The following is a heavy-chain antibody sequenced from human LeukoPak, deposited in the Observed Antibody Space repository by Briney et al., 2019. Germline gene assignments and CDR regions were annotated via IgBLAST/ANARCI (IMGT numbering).Heavy chain of an antibody. D-gene: IGHD1-26*01. CDR3: AREIIVGATDWFDP. CDR2: INHSGST. J-gene: IGHJ5*02. V-gene: IGHV4-34*01. CDR1: GGSFSGYY. Sequence: SETLSLTCAVYGGSFSGYYWSWIRQPPGKGLEWIGEINHSGSTNYNPSLKSRVTISVDTSKNQFSLKLSSVTAADTAVYYCAREIIVGATDWFDPWGQGTLVTVSS.